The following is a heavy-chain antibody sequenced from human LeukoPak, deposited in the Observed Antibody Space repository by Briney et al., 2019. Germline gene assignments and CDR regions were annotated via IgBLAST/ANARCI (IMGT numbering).Heavy chain of an antibody. V-gene: IGHV5-51*01. CDR2: IYPGDSDT. CDR3: AIHRGYSGSYGGGYFDY. CDR1: GYSFSNYW. Sequence: GESLKISCKGSGYSFSNYWIGWVRQMPGKGLEWMGIIYPGDSDTRYSPSFQGQVTISADKSISTAYLQWSSLKASDTAMYYCAIHRGYSGSYGGGYFDYWGQGTLVTVSS. D-gene: IGHD1-26*01. J-gene: IGHJ4*02.